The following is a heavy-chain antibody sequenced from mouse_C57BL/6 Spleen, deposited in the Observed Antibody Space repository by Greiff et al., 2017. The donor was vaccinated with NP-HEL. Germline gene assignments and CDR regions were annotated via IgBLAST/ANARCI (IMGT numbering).Heavy chain of an antibody. Sequence: QVQLQQPGAELVKPGASVKMSCKASGYTFTSYWITWVKQRPGPGLEWIGDIYPGSGSTNYNEKFKSKATLPLDTSSSTAYMQLSSLTSEDSAVYYCATHYYGSSYWYFDVWGTGTTVTVSS. D-gene: IGHD1-1*01. CDR2: IYPGSGST. CDR1: GYTFTSYW. J-gene: IGHJ1*03. V-gene: IGHV1-55*01. CDR3: ATHYYGSSYWYFDV.